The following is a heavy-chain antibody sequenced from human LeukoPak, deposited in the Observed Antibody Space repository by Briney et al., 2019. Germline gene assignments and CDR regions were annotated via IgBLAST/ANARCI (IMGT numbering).Heavy chain of an antibody. D-gene: IGHD3-10*01. CDR3: ARVGSGSYYTVY. Sequence: AGGSLRLSCEATGFIFSSYAMHWVRQAPGKGLEWLTVISDDGSNTYYADSVKGRFTISRDNSKNTLYLQMNSLRAEDTAVYYCARVGSGSYYTVYWGQGTLVTVSS. CDR1: GFIFSSYA. CDR2: ISDDGSNT. J-gene: IGHJ4*02. V-gene: IGHV3-30-3*01.